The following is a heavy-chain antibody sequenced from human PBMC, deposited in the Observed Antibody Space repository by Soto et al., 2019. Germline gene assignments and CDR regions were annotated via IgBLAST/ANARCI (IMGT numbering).Heavy chain of an antibody. CDR2: IIPIFGTA. CDR3: ARDYYDSSGYFDY. V-gene: IGHV1-69*13. J-gene: IGHJ4*02. D-gene: IGHD3-22*01. CDR1: GGTFSSYA. Sequence: SVKVSCKASGGTFSSYASSWVRQAPGQGLEWMGGIIPIFGTANYAQKFQGRVTITADESTSTAYMELSSLRSEDTAVYYCARDYYDSSGYFDYWGQGTLVTVSS.